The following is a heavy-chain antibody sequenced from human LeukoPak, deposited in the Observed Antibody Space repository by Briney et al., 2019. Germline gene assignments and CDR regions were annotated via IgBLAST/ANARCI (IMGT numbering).Heavy chain of an antibody. CDR1: GYTFTSCD. V-gene: IGHV1-8*01. J-gene: IGHJ4*02. CDR2: MNPNSGNT. Sequence: ASVKVSCKASGYTFTSCDINWVRQATGQGLEWMGWMNPNSGNTGYAQKFQGRVTMTRNTSISTAYMELSSLRSEDTAVYYCASSIAAAGGFDYWGQGTLVTVPP. CDR3: ASSIAAAGGFDY. D-gene: IGHD6-13*01.